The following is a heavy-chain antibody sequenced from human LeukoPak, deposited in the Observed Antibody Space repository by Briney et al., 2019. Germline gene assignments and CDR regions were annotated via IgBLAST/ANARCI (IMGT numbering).Heavy chain of an antibody. V-gene: IGHV4-59*01. CDR3: ARDSGSYYGDPFDY. D-gene: IGHD1-26*01. CDR1: GGSISSYY. CDR2: IYYSGST. Sequence: PSETLSLTCTVSGGSISSYYWSWIRQPPGKGLEWIGYIYYSGSTNYNPSLESRVTISVDTSKNQFSLKLSSVTAADTAVYYCARDSGSYYGDPFDYWGQGTLVTVSS. J-gene: IGHJ4*02.